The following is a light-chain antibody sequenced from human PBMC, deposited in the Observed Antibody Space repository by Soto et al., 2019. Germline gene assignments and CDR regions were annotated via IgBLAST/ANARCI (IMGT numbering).Light chain of an antibody. CDR3: QQYNSYSWT. CDR2: DAS. Sequence: DIQMTPSHSTLSASVGDRVTITCRASQSISSWLAWYQQKPGKAPKLLIYDASSLESGVPSRFSGSGSGTEFTLTISSLQPDDFATYYCQQYNSYSWTFGQGTKVEIK. CDR1: QSISSW. J-gene: IGKJ1*01. V-gene: IGKV1-5*01.